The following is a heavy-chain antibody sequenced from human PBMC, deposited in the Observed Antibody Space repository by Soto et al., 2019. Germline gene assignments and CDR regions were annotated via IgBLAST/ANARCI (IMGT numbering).Heavy chain of an antibody. J-gene: IGHJ4*02. CDR3: VREQQWLLPVPLNFDY. CDR1: GFTFSDYG. Sequence: QIQLVQSGAEVKKPGASVKVSCKASGFTFSDYGFSWVRQAPGRGLEWMGWISAFNGETNYTQKSEGRVAMTTDAATTTAYMELRSLTVDDTAVYYCVREQQWLLPVPLNFDYWGQGTVVTVSS. CDR2: ISAFNGET. V-gene: IGHV1-18*01. D-gene: IGHD6-19*01.